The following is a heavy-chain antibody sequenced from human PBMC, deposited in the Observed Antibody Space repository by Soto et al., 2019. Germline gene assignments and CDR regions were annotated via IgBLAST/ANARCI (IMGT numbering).Heavy chain of an antibody. Sequence: EVQLVESGGGLVQPGGSLKLSCAASGFTFSGSAMHWVRQASGKGLEWVGRIRSKANSYAAASAASVKGRFTISRDDSKNTAYLQMNSLKTEDTAAYYCTSDGMSTCRGFIAKGGWGQGTLVTV. CDR2: IRSKANSYAA. D-gene: IGHD3-16*02. CDR1: GFTFSGSA. J-gene: IGHJ4*02. V-gene: IGHV3-73*01. CDR3: TSDGMSTCRGFIAKGG.